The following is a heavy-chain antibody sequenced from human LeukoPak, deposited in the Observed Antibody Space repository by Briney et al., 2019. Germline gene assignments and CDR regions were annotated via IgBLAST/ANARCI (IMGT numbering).Heavy chain of an antibody. CDR3: AKAPQYTYYDILTGYYQMISDYFDY. CDR1: GFTFDDYA. D-gene: IGHD3-9*01. V-gene: IGHV3-9*01. J-gene: IGHJ4*02. Sequence: GRSLRLSCAASGFTFDDYAMHWVRQAPGKGLEWVSGISWNSGSIGYADSVKGRFTISRDNAKNSLYLQMNSLRAEDTAVYYCAKAPQYTYYDILTGYYQMISDYFDYWGQGTLVTVSS. CDR2: ISWNSGSI.